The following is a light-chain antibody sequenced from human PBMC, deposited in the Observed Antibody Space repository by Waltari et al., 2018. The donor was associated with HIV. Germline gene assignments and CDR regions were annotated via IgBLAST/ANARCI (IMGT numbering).Light chain of an antibody. CDR1: SGSIASNY. Sequence: NFMLTQPHSVSESPGKTVTISCTRSSGSIASNYVQWYPQRPGSSPTTVNYAYNQRTSGFPVRFSGSIDSSSNSASLTISGLKTEDEADYYCQSYDSSSQVFGGGTKLTVL. J-gene: IGLJ3*02. CDR3: QSYDSSSQV. V-gene: IGLV6-57*01. CDR2: AYN.